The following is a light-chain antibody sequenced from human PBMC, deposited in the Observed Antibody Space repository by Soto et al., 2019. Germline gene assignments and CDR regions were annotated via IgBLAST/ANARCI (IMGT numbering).Light chain of an antibody. CDR1: SSDVGGYNY. V-gene: IGLV2-14*03. CDR3: SSYTSSSAPLV. J-gene: IGLJ1*01. Sequence: QSALTQPASVSGSPGQSITISCTGTSSDVGGYNYVSWYQQHPGKAPKLMIYDVSNRPSGVSDRFSGSKSDNMASLTISGLEAEDEADYYCSSYTSSSAPLVFGTGTKLTVL. CDR2: DVS.